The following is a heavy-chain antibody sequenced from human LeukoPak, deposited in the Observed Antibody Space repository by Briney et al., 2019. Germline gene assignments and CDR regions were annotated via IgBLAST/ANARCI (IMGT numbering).Heavy chain of an antibody. Sequence: SETLSLTCTVSGGSISSSSYYWGWIRQPPGKGLEWIGSIYYSGSTYYNPSLKSRVTISVDTSKNQFSLKLRAVTAGDTAVYYCARWWELLSWFDPWGQGTLVTVSS. CDR3: ARWWELLSWFDP. D-gene: IGHD1-26*01. V-gene: IGHV4-39*01. J-gene: IGHJ5*02. CDR2: IYYSGST. CDR1: GGSISSSSYY.